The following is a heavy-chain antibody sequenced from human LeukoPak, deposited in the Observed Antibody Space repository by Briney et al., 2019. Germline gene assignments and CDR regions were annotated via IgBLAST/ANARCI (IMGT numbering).Heavy chain of an antibody. CDR3: ARTLYSYAYGY. Sequence: GGSLRLSCAASGFSFSSSWMHWVRQAPGRGLVWVSRINSDTSSTNYADSMKGRFTISRDNAKNTLYLQMNSLRAEDTAVYYCARTLYSYAYGYWGQGTLVTVSS. J-gene: IGHJ4*02. D-gene: IGHD5-18*01. CDR1: GFSFSSSW. V-gene: IGHV3-74*01. CDR2: INSDTSST.